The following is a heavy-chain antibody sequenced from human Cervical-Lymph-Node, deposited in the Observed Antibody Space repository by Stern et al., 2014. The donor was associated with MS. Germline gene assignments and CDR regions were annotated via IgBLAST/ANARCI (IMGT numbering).Heavy chain of an antibody. V-gene: IGHV4-39*01. Sequence: QLQLQESGPGLVKPSETLSLICTVSGGSISRTSDYWGWIRQPPGKGLEWIGNIYYSGSNYCNPSLKSRLTISVDTSKNRFSLKLSSVTAADTAVYFCARAVAGSTEFDYWGQGTLVTVSS. J-gene: IGHJ4*02. D-gene: IGHD6-19*01. CDR3: ARAVAGSTEFDY. CDR2: IYYSGSN. CDR1: GGSISRTSDY.